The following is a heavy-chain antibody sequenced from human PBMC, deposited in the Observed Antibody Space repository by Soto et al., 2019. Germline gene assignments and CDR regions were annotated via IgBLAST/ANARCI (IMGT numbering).Heavy chain of an antibody. V-gene: IGHV1-2*04. D-gene: IGHD6-19*01. CDR1: GYIFTGYY. J-gene: IGHJ4*02. CDR3: ATSRISIAVAGETEYYFDY. CDR2: INPNSGDT. Sequence: ASVKVSCRASGYIFTGYYMHWVRQAPGQGLEWMGWINPNSGDTNYTQKFQGWVTMTRDTSISTAYMELSRLRSDDTAVYYCATSRISIAVAGETEYYFDYWGQGTPVTVSS.